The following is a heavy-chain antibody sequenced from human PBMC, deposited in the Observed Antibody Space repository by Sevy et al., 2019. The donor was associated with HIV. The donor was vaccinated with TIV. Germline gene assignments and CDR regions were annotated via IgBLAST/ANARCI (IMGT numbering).Heavy chain of an antibody. CDR1: GFTFSNYA. CDR3: VKEWTQLSDWYGELDY. V-gene: IGHV3-23*01. Sequence: GGSLRLSCAASGFTFSNYAMSWVRQAPGKGLEWVSSIRISGGKTYYADSVKGRFTISRDNSKNTLYLQMNSLRAEDTAVYYCVKEWTQLSDWYGELDYWGQGSLVTVSS. J-gene: IGHJ4*02. D-gene: IGHD6-19*01. CDR2: IRISGGKT.